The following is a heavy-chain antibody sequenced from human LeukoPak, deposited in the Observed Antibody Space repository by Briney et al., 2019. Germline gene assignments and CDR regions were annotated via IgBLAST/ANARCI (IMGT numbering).Heavy chain of an antibody. J-gene: IGHJ4*02. CDR3: AARSSGNPYF. CDR1: GFIFSGFW. V-gene: IGHV3-74*03. D-gene: IGHD1-26*01. CDR2: IDSDGTTT. Sequence: GGSLRLSCAASGFIFSGFWMHWVRQAPGKGLVWVSRIDSDGTTTTYADSVKGRFTISRDNAKNSLYLQMNSLRVEDTAVYYCAARSSGNPYFWGQGTLVTVSS.